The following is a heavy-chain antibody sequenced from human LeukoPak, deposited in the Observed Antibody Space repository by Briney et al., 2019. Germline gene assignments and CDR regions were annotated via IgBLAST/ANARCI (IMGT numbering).Heavy chain of an antibody. CDR3: AREQKWLRFYDY. Sequence: ASVKVSCKVSGGTFNNYAISWVRQAPGQGLEWMGGIIPILDTTNYAQKFQGRVTIIADESTSTAYMELNSLRSEDTAVYYCAREQKWLRFYDYWGQGTLVTVSS. V-gene: IGHV1-69*13. CDR2: IIPILDTT. J-gene: IGHJ4*02. CDR1: GGTFNNYA. D-gene: IGHD5-12*01.